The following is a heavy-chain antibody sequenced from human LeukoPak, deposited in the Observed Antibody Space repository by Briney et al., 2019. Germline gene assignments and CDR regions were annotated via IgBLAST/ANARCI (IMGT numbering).Heavy chain of an antibody. D-gene: IGHD6-13*01. CDR3: ARERSSWYYFDC. J-gene: IGHJ4*02. CDR1: GFTFSSYA. Sequence: PWGSLTLSCAASGFTFSSYAMRWVRQAPDKGLEWVAVISYNGNTHYYADSVKGRFTISRNNSKNTLYLPMTSLRAEDAAIYYCARERSSWYYFDCWGQGALVTVSS. CDR2: ISYNGNTH. V-gene: IGHV3-30*01.